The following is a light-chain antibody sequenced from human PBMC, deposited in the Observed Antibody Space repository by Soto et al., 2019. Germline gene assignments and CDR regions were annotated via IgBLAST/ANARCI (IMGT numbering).Light chain of an antibody. CDR3: CAYSTSGAHV. V-gene: IGLV2-14*01. CDR1: SRDVGSYDY. Sequence: QPVLTQPVSVSRSPGQSITFSCTGTSRDVGSYDYVSWHQQHPSKAPKPIIYEVNNRPSGVPSRFSGSKSGNTASLIISGLQTEDEADYYCCAYSTSGAHVFGTGTKVTVL. CDR2: EVN. J-gene: IGLJ1*01.